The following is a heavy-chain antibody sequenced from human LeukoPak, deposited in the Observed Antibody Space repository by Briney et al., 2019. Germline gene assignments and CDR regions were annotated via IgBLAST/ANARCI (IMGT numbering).Heavy chain of an antibody. J-gene: IGHJ4*02. V-gene: IGHV3-15*01. Sequence: GGSLRLSCVASEFPFTNAWMIWVRLVPGRGLEWLGRIKKKADGGTPDYAAPVKGRFTISRDDSKTTLSLQMDSLKTEDTAVYYGVTVGLSGFFDSNGYYYFDYWGQGTLVTVSS. D-gene: IGHD3-22*01. CDR3: VTVGLSGFFDSNGYYYFDY. CDR2: IKKKADGGTP. CDR1: EFPFTNAW.